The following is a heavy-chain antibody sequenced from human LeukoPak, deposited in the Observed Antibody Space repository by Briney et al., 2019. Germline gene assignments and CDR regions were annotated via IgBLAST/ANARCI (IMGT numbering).Heavy chain of an antibody. D-gene: IGHD2-2*01. Sequence: GGSLRLSCAASGFTFSTYWMTWVRQAPGKGLEWVANIKQDGSEKYFMDSVKGRFTISRDNANNSLYLQMNSLRAEDTAVNYCARVVPAALDAFDIWGQGTMVTVSS. CDR3: ARVVPAALDAFDI. V-gene: IGHV3-7*01. J-gene: IGHJ3*02. CDR2: IKQDGSEK. CDR1: GFTFSTYW.